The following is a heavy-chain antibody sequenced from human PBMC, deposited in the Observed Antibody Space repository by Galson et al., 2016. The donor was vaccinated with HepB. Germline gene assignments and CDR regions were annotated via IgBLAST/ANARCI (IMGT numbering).Heavy chain of an antibody. CDR3: ARGRPYSSSWYGEGFDY. V-gene: IGHV1-69*13. D-gene: IGHD6-13*01. CDR1: GGTFSSYA. J-gene: IGHJ4*02. CDR2: IIPIFGTA. Sequence: SVKVSCKASGGTFSSYAISWVRQAPGQGLEWMGGIIPIFGTANYAQKFQGRVTITADESTSTAYMELSSLRSEDTAVYYCARGRPYSSSWYGEGFDYWGPGTLVTVSA.